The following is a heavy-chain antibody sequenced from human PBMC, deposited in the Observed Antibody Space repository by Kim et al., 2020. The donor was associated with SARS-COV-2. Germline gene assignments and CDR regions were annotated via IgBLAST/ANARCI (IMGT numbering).Heavy chain of an antibody. D-gene: IGHD3-3*01. V-gene: IGHV3-48*03. CDR3: ARAYPLLRFLGRWYFDL. CDR1: GFTFSSYE. J-gene: IGHJ2*01. CDR2: ISSSGSTI. Sequence: GGSLRLSCAASGFTFSSYEMNWVRQAPGKGLEWVSYISSSGSTIYYADSVKGRFTISRDNAKNSLYPQMNSLRAEDTAVYYCARAYPLLRFLGRWYFDLWGRGTLVTVSS.